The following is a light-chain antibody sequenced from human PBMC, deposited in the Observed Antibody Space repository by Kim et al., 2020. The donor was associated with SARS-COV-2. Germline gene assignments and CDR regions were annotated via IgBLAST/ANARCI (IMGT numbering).Light chain of an antibody. Sequence: EIVLTQSPGTLSLSPGDRATLSCRASQSVPNSQLAWYQQKPGQAPRLLISGASTRATGIPDRFSGSGYGTDFTLTISSLEPEDFAVYYCQQYGNSPLFSFGPGTKVDIK. CDR1: QSVPNSQ. V-gene: IGKV3-20*01. CDR2: GAS. J-gene: IGKJ3*01. CDR3: QQYGNSPLFS.